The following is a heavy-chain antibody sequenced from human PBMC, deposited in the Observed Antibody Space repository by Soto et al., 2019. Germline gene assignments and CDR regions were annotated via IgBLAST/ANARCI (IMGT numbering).Heavy chain of an antibody. CDR2: ISYDEVTK. D-gene: IGHD6-6*01. V-gene: IGHV3-30*04. CDR3: AREWEYLSSSGHWYFDL. CDR1: GFSFSSYS. Sequence: QVQLVESGGGVGQPGGSLRLSCTASGFSFSSYSVHWVRQAPGKGLEWVAVISYDEVTKFYAGSVKGRFTISRDNSKNTLYLQMDSLGVDDTAVYYCAREWEYLSSSGHWYFDLWGRGALFTVSS. J-gene: IGHJ2*01.